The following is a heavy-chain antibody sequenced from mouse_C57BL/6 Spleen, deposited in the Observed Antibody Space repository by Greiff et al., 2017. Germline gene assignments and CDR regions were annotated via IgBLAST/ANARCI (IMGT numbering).Heavy chain of an antibody. CDR2: LDPNSGGT. J-gene: IGHJ3*01. Sequence: QVQLKQPGAELVKPGASVKLSCKASGYTFTSYWMHWVKQRPGRGLEWIGRLDPNSGGTKSNENFKSKATLTVAKPSSTAYVQLSSHTSEDSAVDYCARGAWCAYWGQGTLVTVSA. CDR1: GYTFTSYW. V-gene: IGHV1-72*01. CDR3: ARGAWCAY.